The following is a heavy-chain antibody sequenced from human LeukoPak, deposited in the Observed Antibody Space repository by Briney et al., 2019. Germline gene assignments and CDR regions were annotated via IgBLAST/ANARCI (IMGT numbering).Heavy chain of an antibody. Sequence: SETLSLTCTVSGGSISLYCWSWIRQPPGKGLEWIGYFYDTRSPKYNPSLERRVTISVDMSRNQFSLNLTSVTAADTAVYYCARGRGSLTYWGQGTLATVSS. CDR3: ARGRGSLTY. CDR1: GGSISLYC. J-gene: IGHJ4*02. D-gene: IGHD3-10*01. V-gene: IGHV4-59*01. CDR2: FYDTRSP.